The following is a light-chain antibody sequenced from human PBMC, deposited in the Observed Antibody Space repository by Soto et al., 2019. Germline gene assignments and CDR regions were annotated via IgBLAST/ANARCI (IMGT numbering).Light chain of an antibody. CDR3: QKRSSWPLT. J-gene: IGKJ4*01. CDR2: DAS. V-gene: IGKV3-11*01. Sequence: EIVLTQSPATLALSPGERATLSCRASQSVGSFLAWYQQKPGQAPRLLIYDASNRATGIPARFSGSGSGTDFTLSISSLEPEDFAVYYCQKRSSWPLTFGGGTKV. CDR1: QSVGSF.